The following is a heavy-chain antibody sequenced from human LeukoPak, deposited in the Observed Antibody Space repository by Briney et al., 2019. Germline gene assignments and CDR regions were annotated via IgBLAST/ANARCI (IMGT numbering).Heavy chain of an antibody. CDR1: GYTFTGYY. J-gene: IGHJ6*02. CDR2: INPNSGGT. CDR3: ARDYDFWSGYYYYYGMDV. V-gene: IGHV1-2*02. D-gene: IGHD3-3*01. Sequence: ASVKVSCKASGYTFTGYYMHWVRQAPGQGLEWMGWINPNSGGTNHAQKFQGRVTMTRDASISTAYMELSRLRSDDTAVYYCARDYDFWSGYYYYYGMDVWGQGTTVTVSS.